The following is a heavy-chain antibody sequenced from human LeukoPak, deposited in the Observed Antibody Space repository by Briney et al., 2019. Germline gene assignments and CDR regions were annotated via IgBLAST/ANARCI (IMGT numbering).Heavy chain of an antibody. CDR3: ASRVVPADEDAFDI. CDR2: IYYSGST. J-gene: IGHJ3*02. CDR1: GGSISSGGYY. D-gene: IGHD2-2*01. Sequence: MPSQTLSLTCTVSGGSISSGGYYWSWIRQHPGKGLEWIGYIYYSGSTYYNPSLKSRVTISVDTSKNQFSLKLSSVTAADTAVYYCASRVVPADEDAFDIWGQGTMVTVSS. V-gene: IGHV4-31*03.